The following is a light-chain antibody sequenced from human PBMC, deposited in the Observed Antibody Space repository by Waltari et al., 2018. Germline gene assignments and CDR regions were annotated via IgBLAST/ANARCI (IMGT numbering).Light chain of an antibody. Sequence: EIVLTQSPASLSSSPGARVTLSCRASQSVSRALAWYQQKPGQAPRLLIFGASNRATGIPDRFSGSGSETDFSLTISRLEPEDFAVYYCQHYVRLPATFGRGTKVEIK. CDR1: QSVSRA. CDR2: GAS. V-gene: IGKV3-20*01. J-gene: IGKJ1*01. CDR3: QHYVRLPAT.